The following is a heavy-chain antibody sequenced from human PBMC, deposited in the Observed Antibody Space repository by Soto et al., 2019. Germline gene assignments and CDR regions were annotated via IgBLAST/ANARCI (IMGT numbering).Heavy chain of an antibody. J-gene: IGHJ4*02. CDR1: GFTFDDYA. Sequence: EVQLVESGGGLVQPGRSLRLSCAASGFTFDDYAMHWVRQAPGKGLEWVSGISWNSGSIGYADSVKGRFTISRDNAKNSLYLQMNCLRAEDTALYYCAKEGGAAPRYWGQGTLVTVSS. CDR2: ISWNSGSI. CDR3: AKEGGAAPRY. V-gene: IGHV3-9*01. D-gene: IGHD6-6*01.